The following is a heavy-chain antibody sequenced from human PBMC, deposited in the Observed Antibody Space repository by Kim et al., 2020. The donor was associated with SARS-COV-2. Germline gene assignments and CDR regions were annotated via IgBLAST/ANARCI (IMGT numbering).Heavy chain of an antibody. D-gene: IGHD5-18*01. J-gene: IGHJ6*02. CDR2: ISAYNGNT. V-gene: IGHV1-18*04. CDR3: ARDRSVQLWIARMDV. Sequence: ASVKVSCKASGYTFTSYGISWVRQAPGQGLEWMGWISAYNGNTNYAQKLQGRVTMTTDTSTSTAYMELRSLRSDDTAVYYCARDRSVQLWIARMDVWGQGTTVTVSS. CDR1: GYTFTSYG.